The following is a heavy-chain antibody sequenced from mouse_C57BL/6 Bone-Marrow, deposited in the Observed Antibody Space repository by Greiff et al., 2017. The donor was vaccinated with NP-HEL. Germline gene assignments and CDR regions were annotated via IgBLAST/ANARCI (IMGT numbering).Heavy chain of an antibody. CDR3: ARHVSSLSY. Sequence: EVKLMESGGGLVQPGGSLKLSCAASGFTFSDYGMAWVRQAPRKGPEWVAFISNLAYSIYYADTVTGRFTISRENAKNTLYLEMSSLRSEDTAMYYCARHVSSLSYWGQGTLVTVSA. CDR2: ISNLAYSI. CDR1: GFTFSDYG. V-gene: IGHV5-15*01. J-gene: IGHJ3*01. D-gene: IGHD1-1*01.